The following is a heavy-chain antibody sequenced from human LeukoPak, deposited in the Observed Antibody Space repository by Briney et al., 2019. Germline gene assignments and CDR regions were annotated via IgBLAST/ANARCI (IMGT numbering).Heavy chain of an antibody. Sequence: GASVKVSCKASGYTFTSYYMHWVRQAPGQGLEWMGIINPSGGSTSYAQKFQGRVTMTRDMSTSTVYMELSSLRSEDTVVYYCARDPNSSGYYDYWGQGTLVTVSS. J-gene: IGHJ4*02. D-gene: IGHD3-22*01. CDR3: ARDPNSSGYYDY. CDR1: GYTFTSYY. CDR2: INPSGGST. V-gene: IGHV1-46*01.